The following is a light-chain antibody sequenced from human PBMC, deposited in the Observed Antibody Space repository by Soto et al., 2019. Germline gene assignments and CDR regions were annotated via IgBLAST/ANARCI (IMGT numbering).Light chain of an antibody. CDR1: QSVSSSY. CDR3: QQHGSSPPIT. CDR2: GAY. J-gene: IGKJ5*01. V-gene: IGKV3-20*01. Sequence: EIVLTQSPGTLSLSPGDRATLSCRASQSVSSSYLAWYQQKPGQAPRLIIYGAYSRATGIPDRFSGSGSGTDFTLTISRLEPEDFAVYYCQQHGSSPPITFGQGTRLEIK.